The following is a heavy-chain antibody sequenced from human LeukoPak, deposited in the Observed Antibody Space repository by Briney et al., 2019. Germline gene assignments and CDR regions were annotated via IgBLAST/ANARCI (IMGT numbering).Heavy chain of an antibody. V-gene: IGHV1-18*01. CDR1: GYTFTSYG. CDR2: ISAYNGNT. D-gene: IGHD5/OR15-5a*01. J-gene: IGHJ3*02. CDR3: ARQGSTDPHHDAFDI. Sequence: ASVKVSCKASGYTFTSYGISWVRQAPGQGLEWMGWISAYNGNTNYAQKFQGRVTMTRDTSTSTVYMELSSLRSEDTAVYYCARQGSTDPHHDAFDIWGQGTMVTVSS.